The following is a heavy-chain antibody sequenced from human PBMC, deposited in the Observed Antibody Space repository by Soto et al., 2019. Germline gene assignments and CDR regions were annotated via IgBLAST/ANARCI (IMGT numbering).Heavy chain of an antibody. J-gene: IGHJ2*01. CDR1: EATFSSYT. D-gene: IGHD3-9*01. CDR3: AASILVSRQYFDL. CDR2: ITHSSSAI. V-gene: IGHV3-48*01. Sequence: SEATFSSYTMNWVRQAPGKGLEWISHITHSSSAIYYADSVRVRFTVSRDNAKNSLYLQLNSLRAEDTAVYYCAASILVSRQYFDLWGRGTLVTVSS.